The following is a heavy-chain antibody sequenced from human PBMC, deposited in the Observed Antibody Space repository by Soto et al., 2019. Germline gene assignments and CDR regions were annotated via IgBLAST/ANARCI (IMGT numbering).Heavy chain of an antibody. J-gene: IGHJ4*02. CDR1: GYSFTSLD. CDR3: ARGVSAGVDY. CDR2: MQPSTGRT. D-gene: IGHD1-26*01. V-gene: IGHV1-8*01. Sequence: ASVKVSCKAPGYSFTSLDINWVRQTAGQGLEWMGWMQPSTGRTGYAQKFQGRVTMTRDTSINTAYMELTTLTSDETAFYYCARGVSAGVDYWGQGTLVTVSS.